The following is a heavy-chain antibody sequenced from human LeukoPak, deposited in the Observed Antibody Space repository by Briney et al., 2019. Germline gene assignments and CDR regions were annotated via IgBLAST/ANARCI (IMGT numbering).Heavy chain of an antibody. V-gene: IGHV3-11*04. CDR2: ISSSGSTI. Sequence: PGGSQRLSCVASGFTFGDYYMSWIRQAPGKGLEWVSYISSSGSTIYYADSVKGRFTITRDNAKNSLYLQMNSLRAEDTAVYYCARGGGSSRWDYYYYYMDVWGKGTTVTVS. CDR3: ARGGGSSRWDYYYYYMDV. D-gene: IGHD6-6*01. J-gene: IGHJ6*03. CDR1: GFTFGDYY.